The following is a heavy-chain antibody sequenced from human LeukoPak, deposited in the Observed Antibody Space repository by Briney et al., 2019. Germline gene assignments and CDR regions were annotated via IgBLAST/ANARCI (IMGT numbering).Heavy chain of an antibody. CDR2: TSAYNGDT. D-gene: IGHD6-19*01. CDR1: GYRLTNYG. Sequence: ASVTVSFKTSGYRLTNYGINWVRQAPGQGLGWMGWTSAYNGDTKYAQKFQGRLTMTTDTSTSTAYMDLRSLRSDDTAVYYCARDLLQWQTNNWLAPWGQGTLVTVSS. CDR3: ARDLLQWQTNNWLAP. V-gene: IGHV1-18*01. J-gene: IGHJ5*02.